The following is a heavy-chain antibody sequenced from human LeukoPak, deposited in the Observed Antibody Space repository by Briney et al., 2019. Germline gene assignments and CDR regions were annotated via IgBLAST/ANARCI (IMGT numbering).Heavy chain of an antibody. V-gene: IGHV3-23*01. J-gene: IGHJ4*02. Sequence: GGSLRLSCAASGFTFSSYAMSWVRQAPGKGLEWVSAISGSGGGTYYADSVKGRFTISRDNSKNTLYLQMNSLRAEDTAVYYCAKEGRTYYYDSSGYYYVSYFDYWGQGTLVTVSS. CDR2: ISGSGGGT. D-gene: IGHD3-22*01. CDR1: GFTFSSYA. CDR3: AKEGRTYYYDSSGYYYVSYFDY.